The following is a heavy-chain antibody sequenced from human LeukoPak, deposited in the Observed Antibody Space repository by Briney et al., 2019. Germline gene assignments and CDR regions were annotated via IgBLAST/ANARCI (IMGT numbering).Heavy chain of an antibody. J-gene: IGHJ4*02. CDR1: GYSINRAYD. CDR2: FYYSGST. V-gene: IGHV4-38-2*01. D-gene: IGHD2-2*01. Sequence: SETLSPTCAVSGYSINRAYDWGWIRQPPGKGLEWIGNFYYSGSTYYNPSLKSRVTISPDTSKNQFSLRLSSVTAADTAVYYCARRYCSGTSCYFFDYWGQGTLVTVSS. CDR3: ARRYCSGTSCYFFDY.